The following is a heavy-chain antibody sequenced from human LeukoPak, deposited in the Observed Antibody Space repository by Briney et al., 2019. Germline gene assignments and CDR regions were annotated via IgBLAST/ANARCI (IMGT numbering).Heavy chain of an antibody. CDR1: GGSFSGYY. D-gene: IGHD4-17*01. CDR3: ARGRSTTVPTWYSFDY. V-gene: IGHV4-34*01. J-gene: IGHJ4*02. CDR2: INHSGST. Sequence: PSETLSLTCAVYGGSFSGYYWSWIRQPPGKGLEWIGEINHSGSTNHNPSLKSRVTISVDTSKNQFSLKLSSVTAADTAVYYCARGRSTTVPTWYSFDYWGPGTLVTVSS.